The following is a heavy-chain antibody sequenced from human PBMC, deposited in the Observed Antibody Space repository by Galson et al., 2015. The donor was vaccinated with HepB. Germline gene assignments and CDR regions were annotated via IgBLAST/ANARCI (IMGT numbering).Heavy chain of an antibody. CDR2: IGVRGTT. J-gene: IGHJ4*02. CDR1: GFTFSRLG. D-gene: IGHD1-1*01. Sequence: SLRLSCAASGFTFSRLGMTWVRQAPGKGLECVSAIGVRGTTDYSDSVKGRFIISGDNSKNMLYLQMNNLRAEDTAVYYCAKGTTDIDYWGQGTLVTVSS. V-gene: IGHV3-23*01. CDR3: AKGTTDIDY.